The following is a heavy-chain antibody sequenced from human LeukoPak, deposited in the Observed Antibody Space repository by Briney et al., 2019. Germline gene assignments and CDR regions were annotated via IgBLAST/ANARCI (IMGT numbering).Heavy chain of an antibody. D-gene: IGHD3-10*02. Sequence: PSETLSLTCTVSGGSISSGGYYWSWIRQHPGKGLEWIGYIYYSGSTYYNPSLKSRVTISVDTSKNQFSLKLSSVTPADTAVYYCASTCLAAPCPGDYYGMDVWGQGTTVTVSS. CDR1: GGSISSGGYY. V-gene: IGHV4-31*03. CDR3: ASTCLAAPCPGDYYGMDV. CDR2: IYYSGST. J-gene: IGHJ6*02.